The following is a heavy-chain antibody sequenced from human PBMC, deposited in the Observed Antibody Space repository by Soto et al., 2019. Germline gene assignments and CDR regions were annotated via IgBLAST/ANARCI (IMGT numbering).Heavy chain of an antibody. J-gene: IGHJ4*02. D-gene: IGHD2-2*01. CDR3: AREYCSSTSCTNFDY. Sequence: EVQLVESGGGLVQPGGSLRLSSAASGFTFSSYSMNWVRQAPGKGLEWVSYISTSSSSIYYADSVRGRFTIYRDNAKNSLYLQMNSLRAEDTAVYYCAREYCSSTSCTNFDYWGQGTLVTVSS. CDR1: GFTFSSYS. CDR2: ISTSSSSI. V-gene: IGHV3-48*01.